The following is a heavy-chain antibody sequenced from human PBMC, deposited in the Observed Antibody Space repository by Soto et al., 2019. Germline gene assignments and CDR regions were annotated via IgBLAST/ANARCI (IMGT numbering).Heavy chain of an antibody. V-gene: IGHV3-11*06. Sequence: QVQLVESGGGLVKPGGYLRLSCAASGFTFSDYYMSWIRQAPGKGLEWVSYISSSSSYTNYADSVKGRFTISRDNAKNSLYLQMNSLRAEDTAVYYCARVPWDYYYGMDVWGQGTTVTVSS. J-gene: IGHJ6*02. CDR1: GFTFSDYY. CDR3: ARVPWDYYYGMDV. CDR2: ISSSSSYT.